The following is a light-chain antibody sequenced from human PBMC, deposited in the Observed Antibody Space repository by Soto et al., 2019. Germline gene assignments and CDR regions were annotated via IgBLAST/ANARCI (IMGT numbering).Light chain of an antibody. CDR1: QSVSSSY. CDR3: QQYGSSPPYT. Sequence: EIVLTQSPGTLSLSPGERATLSCRASQSVSSSYLAWYQQKPGQAPRLLIYGASSRATGIPDRFSGSGSGTDFTPPISSLEPEDFVVYYCQQYGSSPPYTFGQGTKLQIK. V-gene: IGKV3-20*01. J-gene: IGKJ2*01. CDR2: GAS.